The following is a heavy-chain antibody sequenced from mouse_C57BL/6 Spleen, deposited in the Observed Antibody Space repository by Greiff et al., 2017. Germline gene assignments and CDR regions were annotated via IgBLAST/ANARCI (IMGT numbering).Heavy chain of an antibody. V-gene: IGHV1-64*01. CDR2: IHPNSGST. Sequence: VQLQQPGAELVKPGASVKLSCKASGYTFTSYWMHWVKQRPGQGLEWIGMIHPNSGSTNYNEKFKSKATLTVDKASSTAYMQLSSLTSEDSAVYYCAREGYGEAMDYWGQGTSVTVSS. CDR1: GYTFTSYW. D-gene: IGHD2-13*01. J-gene: IGHJ4*01. CDR3: AREGYGEAMDY.